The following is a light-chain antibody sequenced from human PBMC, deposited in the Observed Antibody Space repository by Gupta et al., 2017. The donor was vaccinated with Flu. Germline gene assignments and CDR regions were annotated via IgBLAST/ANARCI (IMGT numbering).Light chain of an antibody. Sequence: YELTQPPSMTVPPGQTATITCSGDALPTQYSYWYQQKAGQAPILMIFKDSERPSWISERFSGSSSGTIVTLTIYNVQAEDEADYYCQSADNSGNYPGVCGGGTKLTVL. CDR3: QSADNSGNYPGV. CDR2: KDS. CDR1: ALPTQY. V-gene: IGLV3-25*02. J-gene: IGLJ3*02.